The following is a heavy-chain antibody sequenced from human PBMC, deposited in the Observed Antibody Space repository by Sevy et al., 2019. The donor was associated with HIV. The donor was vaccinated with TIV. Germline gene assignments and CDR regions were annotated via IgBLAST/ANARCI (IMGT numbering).Heavy chain of an antibody. D-gene: IGHD3-22*01. J-gene: IGHJ5*02. CDR3: ARDLGYESSGYLPFFDP. CDR2: ISYDGNIR. Sequence: GGSLRLSCPASGLTFSSHAMHWVRQAPGKGLESVAVISYDGNIRYYGDSVKGRFTISRDDSKNTLYLQMNSLRAEDTAVYYCARDLGYESSGYLPFFDPRGQGTLVTVSS. V-gene: IGHV3-30-3*01. CDR1: GLTFSSHA.